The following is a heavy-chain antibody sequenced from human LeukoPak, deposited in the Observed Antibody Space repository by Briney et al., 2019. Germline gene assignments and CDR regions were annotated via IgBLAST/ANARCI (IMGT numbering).Heavy chain of an antibody. Sequence: ASVKVSCKASGYTFTSYGISWVRQVPGQGLEWMGWISAYNGNTNYAQKLQGRVTMTTDTSTSTAYMELRSLKSDDTAVYYCARVFTIFGVVSTPDYWGQGTLVTVSS. CDR2: ISAYNGNT. CDR3: ARVFTIFGVVSTPDY. CDR1: GYTFTSYG. J-gene: IGHJ4*02. V-gene: IGHV1-18*01. D-gene: IGHD3-3*01.